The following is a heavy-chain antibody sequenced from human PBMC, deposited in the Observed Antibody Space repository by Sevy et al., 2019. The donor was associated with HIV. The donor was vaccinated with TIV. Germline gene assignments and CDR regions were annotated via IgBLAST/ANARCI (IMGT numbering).Heavy chain of an antibody. D-gene: IGHD2-15*01. CDR2: ISNDGSKT. CDR3: GRCSGYYCFYYGMDV. V-gene: IGHV3-30*04. CDR1: GFTISRYG. Sequence: GGSLRLSCEASGFTISRYGLHWVRQAPGKGLEWMSGISNDGSKTDYADAVRGRFIISRDNSKNILHLQMSNLSPEDTAVYLCGRCSGYYCFYYGMDVWGEGTTVTVSS. J-gene: IGHJ6*04.